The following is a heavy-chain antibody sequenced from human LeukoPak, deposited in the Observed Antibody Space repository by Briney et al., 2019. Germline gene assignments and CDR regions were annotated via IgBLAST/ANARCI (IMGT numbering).Heavy chain of an antibody. D-gene: IGHD5-12*01. CDR1: GFTFNTNA. CDR3: AKHSASDSGYWFDP. V-gene: IGHV3-23*01. J-gene: IGHJ5*02. Sequence: GGSLRLSCAASGFTFNTNAMSWVRQAPGKGLEWVSAISGRTGGTYYADSVKGRFTISRDTSKSTLYLQMNNLRAEDTAVYYCAKHSASDSGYWFDPWGQGTLVTVSS. CDR2: ISGRTGGT.